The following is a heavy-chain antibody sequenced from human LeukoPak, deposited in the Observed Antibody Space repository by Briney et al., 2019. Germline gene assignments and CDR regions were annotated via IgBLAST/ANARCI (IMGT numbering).Heavy chain of an antibody. D-gene: IGHD6-19*01. CDR3: ARQVAGSGWGVGGWYFDL. V-gene: IGHV4-39*01. CDR2: IYYSGST. CDR1: GGSISSSTYY. J-gene: IGHJ2*01. Sequence: SETLSLTCTVSGGSISSSTYYWGWIRQPPGKGLEWIGTIYYSGSTYYNPSLKSRVTISVDTSKNQLSLKLSSVTAADTAVSYCARQVAGSGWGVGGWYFDLWGRGTLVTVSS.